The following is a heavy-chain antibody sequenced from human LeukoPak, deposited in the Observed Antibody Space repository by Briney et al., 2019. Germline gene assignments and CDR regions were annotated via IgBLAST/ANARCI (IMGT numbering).Heavy chain of an antibody. CDR1: GGSFSGYY. CDR3: ARDEDYGDYALNY. J-gene: IGHJ4*02. Sequence: SETLSLTCAVYGGSFSGYYWSWIRQPPGKGLEWIGEINHSGSTNYNPSLKSRVTISIDTSKNQFSLKLSSVTAADTAVYYCARDEDYGDYALNYWGQGTLVTVSS. CDR2: INHSGST. D-gene: IGHD4-17*01. V-gene: IGHV4-34*01.